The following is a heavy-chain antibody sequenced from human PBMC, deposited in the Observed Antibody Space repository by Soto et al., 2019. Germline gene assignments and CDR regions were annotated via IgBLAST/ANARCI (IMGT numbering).Heavy chain of an antibody. V-gene: IGHV4-31*03. CDR1: GGSISSGGYY. Sequence: SETLSLTCTVSGGSISSGGYYGSWIRQHPGKGLEWIGYIYYSGSTYYNPSLKSRVTISVDTSKNQFSLKLSSVTAADTAVYYCARVAAGTGFDYWGQGILVTVSS. J-gene: IGHJ4*02. D-gene: IGHD6-13*01. CDR2: IYYSGST. CDR3: ARVAAGTGFDY.